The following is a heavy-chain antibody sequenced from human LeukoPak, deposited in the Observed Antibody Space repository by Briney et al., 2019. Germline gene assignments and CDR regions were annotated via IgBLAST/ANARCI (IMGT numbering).Heavy chain of an antibody. CDR3: AKDPVAVAEFDY. CDR1: GFTFSSYG. Sequence: GGSLILSCGVSGFTFSSYGMHWVRQAPGKGLEWVAVISYDGSTKYYADSVKGRFTISRDNSKNTLYLQMNSLRAEDTAVYYCAKDPVAVAEFDYWGQGTLVTVSS. J-gene: IGHJ4*02. CDR2: ISYDGSTK. D-gene: IGHD6-19*01. V-gene: IGHV3-30*18.